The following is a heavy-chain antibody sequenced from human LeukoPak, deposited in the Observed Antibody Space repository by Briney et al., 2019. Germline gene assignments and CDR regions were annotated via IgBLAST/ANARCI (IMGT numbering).Heavy chain of an antibody. CDR1: GYTFTEYY. D-gene: IGHD3-22*01. Sequence: SVKVSCKASGYTFTEYYLHWVRQAPGQGLEWMGRIIPILGIANYAQKFQGRVTITADKSTSTAYMELSSLRSEDTAVYYCARDREYDSSGYYYLDYWGQGTLVTVSS. J-gene: IGHJ4*02. V-gene: IGHV1-69*04. CDR2: IIPILGIA. CDR3: ARDREYDSSGYYYLDY.